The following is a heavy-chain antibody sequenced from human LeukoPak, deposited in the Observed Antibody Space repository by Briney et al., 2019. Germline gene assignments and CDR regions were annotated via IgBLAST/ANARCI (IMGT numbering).Heavy chain of an antibody. CDR2: ILYDGSNK. J-gene: IGHJ4*02. CDR1: GFTFSSYA. V-gene: IGHV3-30-3*01. D-gene: IGHD6-13*01. Sequence: GGCLRLSCAASGFTFSSYAMHWVRQAPGKGLEWVAVILYDGSNKYYADSVKGRFTISRDNSKNTLYLQMNSLRAEDTAVYYCASGCTSSYSSSCYPFDYWGQGTLVTVSS. CDR3: ASGCTSSYSSSCYPFDY.